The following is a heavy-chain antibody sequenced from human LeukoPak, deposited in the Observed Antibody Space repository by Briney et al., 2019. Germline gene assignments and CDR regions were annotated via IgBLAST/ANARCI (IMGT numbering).Heavy chain of an antibody. CDR3: ARASRYYGSGSDYYYGMDV. Sequence: PSGTLSLTCAVSGGSISSSNWWSWVRQPPGKGLEWIGEIYHSGSTNYNPSLKSRVTISVDTSKNQFSLKLSSVTAADTAVYYCARASRYYGSGSDYYYGMDVWGKGTTVTVSS. D-gene: IGHD3-10*01. CDR1: GGSISSSNW. J-gene: IGHJ6*04. V-gene: IGHV4-4*02. CDR2: IYHSGST.